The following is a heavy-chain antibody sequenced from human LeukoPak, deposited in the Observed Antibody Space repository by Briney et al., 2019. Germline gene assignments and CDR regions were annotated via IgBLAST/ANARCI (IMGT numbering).Heavy chain of an antibody. CDR2: IYYSGST. CDR3: ARIVGATQYNWFDP. D-gene: IGHD1-26*01. CDR1: GGSISSSSYY. Sequence: PSETLPLTCTVSGGSISSSSYYWGWIRQPPGKGLEWIGSIYYSGSTYYNPSLKSRVTISVDTSKNQFSLKLSSVTAADTAVYYCARIVGATQYNWFDPWGQGTLVTVSS. J-gene: IGHJ5*02. V-gene: IGHV4-39*01.